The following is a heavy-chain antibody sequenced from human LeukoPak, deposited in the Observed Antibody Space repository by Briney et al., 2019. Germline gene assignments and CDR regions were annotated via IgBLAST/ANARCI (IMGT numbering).Heavy chain of an antibody. CDR2: INPNSGGT. J-gene: IGHJ4*02. D-gene: IGHD1-20*01. Sequence: GASVKVSCKASGYTFTGYYMHWVRQAPGQGLEWMGWINPNSGGTNYAQKFQGWVTMTRDTSISTAYMELSRLRSDDTAVYYCAGSLGRYNWNADFDYWGQGTLVTVSS. V-gene: IGHV1-2*04. CDR1: GYTFTGYY. CDR3: AGSLGRYNWNADFDY.